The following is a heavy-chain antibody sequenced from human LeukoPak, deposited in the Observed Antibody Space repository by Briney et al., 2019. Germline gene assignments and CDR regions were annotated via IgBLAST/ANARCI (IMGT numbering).Heavy chain of an antibody. Sequence: SETLSLTCTVSGGSISSSSYYWGWIRQPPGKGLEWIGSIYYSGSTYYNPSLKSRVTISVDTSKKQFSLKPSSVTAADTGVYYCASGASGASWFDPWGQGTLVTVSS. V-gene: IGHV4-39*01. J-gene: IGHJ5*02. CDR1: GGSISSSSYY. D-gene: IGHD3-10*01. CDR2: IYYSGST. CDR3: ASGASGASWFDP.